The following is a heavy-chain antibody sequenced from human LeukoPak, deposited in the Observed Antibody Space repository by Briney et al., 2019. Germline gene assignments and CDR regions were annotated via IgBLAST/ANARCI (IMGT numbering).Heavy chain of an antibody. D-gene: IGHD6-13*01. Sequence: PGGSLRLSCAASGFTFDDYAMHWVRQAPGKGLEWVSGISWNSGSIGYADSVKGRFTISRDNAKNSLYLQMNSLRAEDTALYYCAKDKYSSSCLDYWGQGTLVTVSS. CDR2: ISWNSGSI. CDR1: GFTFDDYA. CDR3: AKDKYSSSCLDY. J-gene: IGHJ4*02. V-gene: IGHV3-9*01.